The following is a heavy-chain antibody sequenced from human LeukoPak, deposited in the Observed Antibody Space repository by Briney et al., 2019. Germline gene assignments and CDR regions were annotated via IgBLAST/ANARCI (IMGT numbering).Heavy chain of an antibody. Sequence: ASVKVSCKASGYTFTDYYMYWVRQAPGQGPEWMGWMNPNSGNTGYAQKFQGRVTMTRNTSISTAYMELSSLRSEDTAVYYCARGRYSGSLRRFDPWGQGTLVTVSS. CDR1: GYTFTDYY. V-gene: IGHV1-8*02. D-gene: IGHD1-26*01. CDR2: MNPNSGNT. J-gene: IGHJ5*02. CDR3: ARGRYSGSLRRFDP.